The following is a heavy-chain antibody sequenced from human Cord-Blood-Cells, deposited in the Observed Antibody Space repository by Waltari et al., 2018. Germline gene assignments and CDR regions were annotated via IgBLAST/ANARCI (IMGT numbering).Heavy chain of an antibody. CDR2: ISYDGSNK. Sequence: QVQLVESGGGVVQPGRSLRLSCAASGFTFSSYAMHWVRPAPGKGLEWVAVISYDGSNKYYADSVKGRFTISRDNSKNTLYLQMNSLRAEDTAVYYCASTLRYFDWLFDYWGQGTLVTVSS. D-gene: IGHD3-9*01. CDR1: GFTFSSYA. J-gene: IGHJ4*02. V-gene: IGHV3-30-3*01. CDR3: ASTLRYFDWLFDY.